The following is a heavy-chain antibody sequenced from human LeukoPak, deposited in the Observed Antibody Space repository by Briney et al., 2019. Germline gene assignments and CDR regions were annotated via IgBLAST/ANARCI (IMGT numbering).Heavy chain of an antibody. CDR3: ARLPRSGYYYGDY. CDR1: GGSISSYY. J-gene: IGHJ4*02. CDR2: IYYSGST. D-gene: IGHD3-22*01. Sequence: SETLSLTCTVSGGSISSYYWSWIRQPPGKGLEWIGYIYYSGSTNYNPSLKSRVTISVDTSKNQFSLKLSSVTAADTAVYYCARLPRSGYYYGDYWGQGTLVTVSS. V-gene: IGHV4-59*08.